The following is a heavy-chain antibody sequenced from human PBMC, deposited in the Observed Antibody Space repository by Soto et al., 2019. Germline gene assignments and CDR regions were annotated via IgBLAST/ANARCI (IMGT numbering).Heavy chain of an antibody. J-gene: IGHJ6*02. Sequence: TSETLSLTCTVSGGSISSYYWSWIRQPPGKGLEWIGYIYYSGSTNYNPSLKSRVTISVDTSKNQFSLKLSSVTAADTAVYYCARGYDFWSGRVGYYYGMDVWGQGTTVTVSS. CDR1: GGSISSYY. D-gene: IGHD3-3*01. CDR3: ARGYDFWSGRVGYYYGMDV. CDR2: IYYSGST. V-gene: IGHV4-59*01.